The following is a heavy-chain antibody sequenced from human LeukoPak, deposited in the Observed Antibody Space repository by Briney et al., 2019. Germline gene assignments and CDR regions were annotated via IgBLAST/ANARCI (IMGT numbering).Heavy chain of an antibody. D-gene: IGHD5-18*01. CDR3: ARERGYSYGRGEFDY. Sequence: ASVKVPCKASGYTFTSYGISWVRQAPGQGLEWMGWISAYNGNTNYAQKLQGRVTMTTDTSTSTAYMELRSLRSDDTAVYYCARERGYSYGRGEFDYWGQGTLVTVSS. V-gene: IGHV1-18*01. CDR1: GYTFTSYG. CDR2: ISAYNGNT. J-gene: IGHJ4*02.